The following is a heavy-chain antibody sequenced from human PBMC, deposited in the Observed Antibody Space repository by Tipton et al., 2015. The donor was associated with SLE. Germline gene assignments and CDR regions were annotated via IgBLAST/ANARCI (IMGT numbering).Heavy chain of an antibody. CDR2: KSTTGTT. D-gene: IGHD3-3*01. CDR3: ATDTIFRVVSFFDS. CDR1: GDSVRANY. J-gene: IGHJ4*02. Sequence: TLSLTCTVSGDSVRANYWSWIRQSPGKGLEWIGFKSTTGTTIYNPSLKSRVTIAVDTSKNQYSLRLTSVTAADTAVYYCATDTIFRVVSFFDSWGQGALVTVSS. V-gene: IGHV4-59*02.